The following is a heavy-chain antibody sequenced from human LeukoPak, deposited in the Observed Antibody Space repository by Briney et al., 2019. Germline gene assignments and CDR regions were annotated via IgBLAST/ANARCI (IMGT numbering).Heavy chain of an antibody. J-gene: IGHJ5*02. Sequence: SETLSLTCAVYGGSFSGYYWSWIRQPPGKGLEWIGYIYYSGSTNYNPSLKSRVTISVDTSKNQFSLKLSSVTAADTAVYYCAREHSSSWYYWFDPWGQGTLVTVSS. CDR3: AREHSSSWYYWFDP. CDR2: IYYSGST. CDR1: GGSFSGYY. D-gene: IGHD6-13*01. V-gene: IGHV4-59*01.